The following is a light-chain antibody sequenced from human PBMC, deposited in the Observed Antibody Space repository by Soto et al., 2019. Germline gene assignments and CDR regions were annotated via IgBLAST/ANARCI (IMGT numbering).Light chain of an antibody. Sequence: QSVLTQPASVSGSPGQSITISCTGTSSDVGAYNYVSWYQQHPGKAPRLMIYDVSTRPSGVSDRFSGSKSGNTASLTISGLQAEDDADYYCSSSTITSRVFGTGTKVTVL. CDR2: DVS. CDR1: SSDVGAYNY. V-gene: IGLV2-14*01. CDR3: SSSTITSRV. J-gene: IGLJ1*01.